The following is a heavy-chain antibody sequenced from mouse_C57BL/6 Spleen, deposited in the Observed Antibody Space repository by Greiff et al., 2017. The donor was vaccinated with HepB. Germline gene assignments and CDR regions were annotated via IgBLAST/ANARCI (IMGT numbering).Heavy chain of an antibody. J-gene: IGHJ1*03. V-gene: IGHV1-64*01. CDR2: IHPNSGST. CDR3: ARRVATVGWYFDV. CDR1: GYTFTSYW. Sequence: VQLQQPGAELVKPGASVKLSCKASGYTFTSYWMHWVKQRPGQGLEWIGMIHPNSGSTNYNEKFKSKATLTVDKSSSTAYMQLSSLTSEDSAVYYCARRVATVGWYFDVWGTGTTVTVSS. D-gene: IGHD1-1*01.